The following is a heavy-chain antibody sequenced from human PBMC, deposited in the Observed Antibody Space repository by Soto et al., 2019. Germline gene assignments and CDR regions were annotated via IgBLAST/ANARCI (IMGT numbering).Heavy chain of an antibody. CDR2: ISSSSSYI. CDR1: GFTFSSYS. D-gene: IGHD2-15*01. Sequence: GGSLRLSCAASGFTFSSYSMNWVRQAPGKGLEWVSSISSSSSYIYYADSVKGRFTISRDNAKNSLYLQMNSLRAEDTAVYYCAREIVVVAATKSSYYFDYWGQGTLVTVSS. J-gene: IGHJ4*02. CDR3: AREIVVVAATKSSYYFDY. V-gene: IGHV3-21*01.